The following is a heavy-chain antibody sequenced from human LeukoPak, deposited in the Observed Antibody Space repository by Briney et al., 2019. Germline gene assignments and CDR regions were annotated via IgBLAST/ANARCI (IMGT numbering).Heavy chain of an antibody. Sequence: GGSLRLSCSASGFSFSSYAMHWVRQAPGKGLEYVSAISSNGGSTYYADSVKGRFTISRDNSQNPLYLQMSSLRPQDTAVYFWVPTLTTVANRAVLPIDYWGQGTLVTVSS. CDR2: ISSNGGST. CDR1: GFSFSSYA. D-gene: IGHD4-23*01. J-gene: IGHJ4*02. V-gene: IGHV3-64D*09. CDR3: VPTLTTVANRAVLPIDY.